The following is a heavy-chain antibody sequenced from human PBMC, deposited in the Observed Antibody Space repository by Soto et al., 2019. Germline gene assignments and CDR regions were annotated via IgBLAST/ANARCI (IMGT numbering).Heavy chain of an antibody. Sequence: PSETRSLTCTVSGGSISSSSYYWGWIRQPPGKGLEWIGSIYYSGSTYYNPSLKSRVTISVDTPKNQFSLKLSSVTAADTAVYYCARLKGLPTGYYYGMDVWGQGTTVTVSS. CDR3: ARLKGLPTGYYYGMDV. D-gene: IGHD2-15*01. V-gene: IGHV4-39*01. J-gene: IGHJ6*02. CDR1: GGSISSSSYY. CDR2: IYYSGST.